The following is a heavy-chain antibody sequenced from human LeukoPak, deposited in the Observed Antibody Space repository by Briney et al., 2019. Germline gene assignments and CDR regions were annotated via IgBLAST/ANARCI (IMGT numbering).Heavy chain of an antibody. V-gene: IGHV4-39*07. Sequence: PSETLSLTRTVSGGSISSSSYYWGWIRQPPGKGLEWIGSIYYSGSTYYNPSLKSRVTISVDTSKNQFSLKLSSVTAVDTAVYYCASGAAHTLDYWGQGTLVTVSS. D-gene: IGHD6-6*01. J-gene: IGHJ4*02. CDR1: GGSISSSSYY. CDR2: IYYSGST. CDR3: ASGAAHTLDY.